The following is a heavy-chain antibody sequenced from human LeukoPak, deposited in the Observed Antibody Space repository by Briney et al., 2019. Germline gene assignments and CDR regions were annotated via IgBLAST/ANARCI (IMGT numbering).Heavy chain of an antibody. CDR1: GYSFASYW. Sequence: GESLKISCKGSGYSFASYWIGWVRQMPGKGLEWMGIIYPGDSETKYSPSFQGQVTISADKSISTAYLQWSSLKASDTAMYYCARYHDYGDYYLHYWGQGTLVTVSS. D-gene: IGHD4-17*01. CDR2: IYPGDSET. V-gene: IGHV5-51*01. CDR3: ARYHDYGDYYLHY. J-gene: IGHJ4*02.